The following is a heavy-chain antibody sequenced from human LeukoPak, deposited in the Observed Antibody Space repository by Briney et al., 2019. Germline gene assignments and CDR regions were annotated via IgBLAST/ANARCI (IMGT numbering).Heavy chain of an antibody. V-gene: IGHV4-59*01. D-gene: IGHD5-12*01. CDR1: GGSISSYY. Sequence: SETLSLTCTVSGGSISSYYWSWIRQPPGKRLEWIGYIYYSGSSNYNSSLKSRVTISLDTSKNQFSLNLRSVTTADTAVYYCARAGATMWFDPWGQGTLVSVSS. J-gene: IGHJ5*02. CDR2: IYYSGSS. CDR3: ARAGATMWFDP.